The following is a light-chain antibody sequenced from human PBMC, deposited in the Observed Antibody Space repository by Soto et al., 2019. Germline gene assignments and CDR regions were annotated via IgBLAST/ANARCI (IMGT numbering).Light chain of an antibody. CDR2: DAS. CDR1: QSVSSY. V-gene: IGKV3-11*01. J-gene: IGKJ3*01. Sequence: EIVLTQSPATLSLSPGERATLSCRASQSVSSYLAWYQQKPGQAPRLLIYDASNRATGLPARFSGSGSGTDFTLTISSLQSEDFAVYFCQQYNNWPPGTFGPGTKVDIK. CDR3: QQYNNWPPGT.